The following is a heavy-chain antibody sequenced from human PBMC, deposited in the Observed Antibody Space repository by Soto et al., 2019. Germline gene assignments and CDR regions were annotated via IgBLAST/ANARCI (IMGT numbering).Heavy chain of an antibody. D-gene: IGHD2-15*01. J-gene: IGHJ6*02. V-gene: IGHV1-18*01. Sequence: ASVKVSCKASGYTFTSYGINWVRQAPGQGLEWMGWISAYNGNTKYAQKLQGRVTMTTDTSTSTAYMELRSLRSDDTAVYYCARGRTFYYYYGMDVWGQGTTVTVSS. CDR3: ARGRTFYYYYGMDV. CDR2: ISAYNGNT. CDR1: GYTFTSYG.